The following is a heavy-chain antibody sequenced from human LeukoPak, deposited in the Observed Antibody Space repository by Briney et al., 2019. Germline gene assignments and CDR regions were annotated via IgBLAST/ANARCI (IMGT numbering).Heavy chain of an antibody. J-gene: IGHJ4*02. CDR3: ARRGYYSGGSCYREYDY. CDR1: GYTFTSYG. CDR2: ISAYNGNT. D-gene: IGHD2-15*01. Sequence: ASVKVSCKASGYTFTSYGISWVRQAPGQGLEWMGWISAYNGNTNYAQKLQGRVTMTTDTSTSTAYMELRSLRSDDTAVYYCARRGYYSGGSCYREYDYWGQGTLVTVSS. V-gene: IGHV1-18*04.